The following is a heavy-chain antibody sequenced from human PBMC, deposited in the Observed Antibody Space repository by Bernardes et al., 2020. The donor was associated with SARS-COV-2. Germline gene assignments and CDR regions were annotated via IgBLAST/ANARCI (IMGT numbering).Heavy chain of an antibody. J-gene: IGHJ4*02. CDR1: GFTFSDHY. V-gene: IGHV3-72*01. Sequence: SLRLYCTVSGFTFSDHYMDWVRQAPGRGLEWVARSRNKANGYTTEYAASVRGRFTISRDDSESSLYLQMDSLKTEDTAVYYCARGGMGVSRFDYWGQGTLVTVSS. D-gene: IGHD1-26*01. CDR3: ARGGMGVSRFDY. CDR2: SRNKANGYTT.